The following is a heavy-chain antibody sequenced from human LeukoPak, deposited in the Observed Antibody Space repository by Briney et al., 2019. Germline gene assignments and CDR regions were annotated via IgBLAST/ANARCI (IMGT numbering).Heavy chain of an antibody. CDR3: ARDRPKGYYYYGMDV. V-gene: IGHV3-48*02. J-gene: IGHJ6*02. Sequence: GGSLRLSCAASGFTFRSYRMIGVRQAPGKGLEGVSYISSSSSTIYYADSVKGRFTISRDNAKNSLYLQMNSLRDEDTAVYYCARDRPKGYYYYGMDVWGQGTTVTVSS. CDR2: ISSSSSTI. CDR1: GFTFRSYR.